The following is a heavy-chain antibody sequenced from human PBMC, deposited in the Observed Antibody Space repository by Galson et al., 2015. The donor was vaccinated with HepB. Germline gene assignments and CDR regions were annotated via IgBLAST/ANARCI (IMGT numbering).Heavy chain of an antibody. CDR3: AREGYYDSSTYWFDP. J-gene: IGHJ5*02. Sequence: SETLSLTCTVSGGSISSYYWSWIRQPPGKGLEWIGYIYYSGSTNYNPSLKSRVTISVDTSKNQFSLKLSSVTAADTAVYYCAREGYYDSSTYWFDPWGQGTLVTVSS. CDR1: GGSISSYY. CDR2: IYYSGST. D-gene: IGHD3-22*01. V-gene: IGHV4-59*01.